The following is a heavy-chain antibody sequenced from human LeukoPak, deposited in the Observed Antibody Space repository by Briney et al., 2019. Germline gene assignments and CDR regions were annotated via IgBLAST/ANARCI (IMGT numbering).Heavy chain of an antibody. V-gene: IGHV3-48*03. CDR1: GFTFSSYE. CDR3: AKDAWDAAIASWRFDP. J-gene: IGHJ5*02. Sequence: GGSLRLSCAASGFTFSSYEMNWVRQAPGKGLEWVSYISSSGSTIYYADSVKGRFTISRDNAKNTLYLQMNSLRAEDTAVYYCAKDAWDAAIASWRFDPWGQGTLVTVSS. CDR2: ISSSGSTI. D-gene: IGHD5-18*01.